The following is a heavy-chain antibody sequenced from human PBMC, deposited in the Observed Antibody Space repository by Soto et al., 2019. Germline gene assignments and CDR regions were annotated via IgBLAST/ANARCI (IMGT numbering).Heavy chain of an antibody. Sequence: GGSLRLSCAAVGFTFSCYAMAWLRPAPGEGLEWVSTISASGGSTNYADTLKGRFTISRDNSKNTLYLQMNSLRAEDTAVYYCAKADGYSSGSRRYFDYWGQGTLVTVSP. CDR3: AKADGYSSGSRRYFDY. V-gene: IGHV3-23*01. J-gene: IGHJ4*02. D-gene: IGHD3-22*01. CDR2: ISASGGST. CDR1: GFTFSCYA.